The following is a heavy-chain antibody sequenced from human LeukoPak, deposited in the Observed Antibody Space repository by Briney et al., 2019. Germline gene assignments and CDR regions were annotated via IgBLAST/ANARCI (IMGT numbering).Heavy chain of an antibody. Sequence: SETLSLTCAVYGGSFSGYYWSWIRQPPGKGLEWIGEINHSGSTNYNPSLKSRVTISVDTSKNQFSLKLSSVTAADTAVYYCARASPWFDPWGQGTLVTVSS. J-gene: IGHJ5*02. CDR3: ARASPWFDP. CDR2: INHSGST. V-gene: IGHV4-34*01. CDR1: GGSFSGYY.